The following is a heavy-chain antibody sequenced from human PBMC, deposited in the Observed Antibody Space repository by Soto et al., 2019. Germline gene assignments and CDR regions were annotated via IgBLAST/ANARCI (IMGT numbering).Heavy chain of an antibody. CDR3: AKSRNIVVVPAAIKAPDFLYYYYYMDV. Sequence: GGSLRLSCAASGFTFSSYAMSWVRQAPGKGLEWVSAISGSGGSTYYADSVKGRFTISRDNSKNTLYLQMNSLRAEDTAVYYCAKSRNIVVVPAAIKAPDFLYYYYYMDVWGKGTTVTVSS. V-gene: IGHV3-23*01. CDR1: GFTFSSYA. CDR2: ISGSGGST. D-gene: IGHD2-2*01. J-gene: IGHJ6*03.